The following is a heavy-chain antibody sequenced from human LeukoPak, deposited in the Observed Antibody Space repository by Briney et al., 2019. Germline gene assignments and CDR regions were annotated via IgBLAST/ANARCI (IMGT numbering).Heavy chain of an antibody. D-gene: IGHD6-6*01. CDR1: GFSFSVSG. J-gene: IGHJ4*02. Sequence: GGSLRLSCAASGFSFSVSGMNWVRQAPGKGLEWVSYISSSSSNINYADSVRGRFTISRDSAKNSLYLHMDSLRVEDMAVYYCARGGAARPDYWGQGTLVTVSS. CDR3: ARGGAARPDY. V-gene: IGHV3-21*01. CDR2: ISSSSSNI.